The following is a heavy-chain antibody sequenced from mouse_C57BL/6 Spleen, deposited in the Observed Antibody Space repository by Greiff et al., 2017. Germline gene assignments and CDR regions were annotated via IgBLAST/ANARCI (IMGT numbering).Heavy chain of an antibody. V-gene: IGHV3-6*01. CDR3: AREYYDYDWYFDV. D-gene: IGHD2-4*01. CDR1: GYSITSSYY. J-gene: IGHJ1*03. CDR2: ISYDGSN. Sequence: EVQLVESGPGLVKPSQSLSLTCSVTGYSITSSYYWNWIRQFPGNKLEWMGYISYDGSNNYNPSLKNRISITRDTSKNQFFLKLNSVTTEDTATYYCAREYYDYDWYFDVWGTGTTVTVSS.